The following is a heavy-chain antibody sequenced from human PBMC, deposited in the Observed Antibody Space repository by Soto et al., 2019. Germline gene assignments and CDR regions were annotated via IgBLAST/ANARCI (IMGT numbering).Heavy chain of an antibody. CDR1: GGSISSGDYY. V-gene: IGHV4-30-4*01. Sequence: PSGTLSLTGTVAGGSISSGDYYLRWIRQPRGKGLEWIGYIDYRGSTYYNPSLKSRVTISVDTSKNQFSLKLSSVTAADPAVYYCARVGGFGATTIDYWGQGTLVTVSS. J-gene: IGHJ4*02. CDR2: IDYRGST. D-gene: IGHD3-10*01. CDR3: ARVGGFGATTIDY.